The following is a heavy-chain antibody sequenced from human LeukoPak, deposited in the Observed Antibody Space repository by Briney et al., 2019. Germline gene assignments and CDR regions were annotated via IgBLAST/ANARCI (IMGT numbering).Heavy chain of an antibody. D-gene: IGHD2-15*01. CDR3: AKAQLPYCSGGSCFDAFDM. Sequence: GGSLRLSCAASGFTFSSYAMHWVRQAPGKGLEWVAVISYDGSNKYYADSVKGRFSISRDDSKNTLYLQMNSLRAEDTALYYCAKAQLPYCSGGSCFDAFDMWGQGTMVTVSS. J-gene: IGHJ3*02. V-gene: IGHV3-30*04. CDR2: ISYDGSNK. CDR1: GFTFSSYA.